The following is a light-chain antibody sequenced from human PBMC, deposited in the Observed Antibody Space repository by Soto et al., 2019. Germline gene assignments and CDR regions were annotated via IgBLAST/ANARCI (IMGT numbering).Light chain of an antibody. J-gene: IGKJ4*01. CDR3: QHYRTS. CDR1: QSVSSSY. Sequence: EIVLTQSPGTLSLSPGERATLSCRASQSVSSSYLAWYQQKPGQAPRQLIYGASSRATGIPDRFSGSGSGTVFTLTITRVGPEDFAVYYCQHYRTSFGGGTRVEIK. V-gene: IGKV3-20*01. CDR2: GAS.